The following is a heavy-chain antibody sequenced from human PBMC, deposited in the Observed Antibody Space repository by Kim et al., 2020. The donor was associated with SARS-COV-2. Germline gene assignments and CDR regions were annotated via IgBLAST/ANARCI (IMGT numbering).Heavy chain of an antibody. V-gene: IGHV1-3*01. J-gene: IGHJ6*02. CDR2: T. D-gene: IGHD1-26*01. Sequence: TKYPQKFQGRVTITRDTSASTGYMELSRLRSEDTAVYYCARVLGPNGMDVWGQGTTVTVS. CDR3: ARVLGPNGMDV.